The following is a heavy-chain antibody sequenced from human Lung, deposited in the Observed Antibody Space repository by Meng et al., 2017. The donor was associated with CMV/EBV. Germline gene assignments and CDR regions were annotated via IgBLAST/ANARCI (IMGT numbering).Heavy chain of an antibody. V-gene: IGHV2-70D*14. CDR3: SRKNEDDFWGGYYDF. J-gene: IGHJ4*02. CDR1: GFSLSTSGMR. Sequence: SGPTLVKPTETLTLTCTFSGFSLSTSGMRVSWIRQSPGQAPEWLARIDWDDDKFYSPSLKTRLTLSRDTSKNQVVLTMTNVDPVDTTTYYCSRKNEDDFWGGYYDFWGQGTPVTVSS. D-gene: IGHD3-3*01. CDR2: IDWDDDK.